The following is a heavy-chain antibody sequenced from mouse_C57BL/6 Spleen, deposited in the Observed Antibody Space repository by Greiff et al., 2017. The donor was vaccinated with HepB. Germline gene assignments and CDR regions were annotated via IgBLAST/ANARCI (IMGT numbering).Heavy chain of an antibody. V-gene: IGHV1-69*01. CDR3: ASLYDGYDPFDY. CDR1: GYTFTSYW. J-gene: IGHJ2*01. Sequence: VQLQQPGAELVMPGASVKLSCKASGYTFTSYWMHWVKQRPGQGLEWIGEIDPSDSYTNYNQKFKGKSTLTVDKSSSTAYMQLSSLTSEDSAVYYCASLYDGYDPFDYWGQGTTLTVSS. D-gene: IGHD2-3*01. CDR2: IDPSDSYT.